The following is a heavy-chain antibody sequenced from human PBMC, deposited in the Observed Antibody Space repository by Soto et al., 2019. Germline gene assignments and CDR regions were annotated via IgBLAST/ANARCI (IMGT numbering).Heavy chain of an antibody. CDR2: ISYDGSNK. CDR1: GFTFSSYA. CDR3: ARDVGGAAPTLFDY. J-gene: IGHJ4*02. Sequence: LRLSCAASGFTFSSYAMHWVRQAPGKGLEWVAVISYDGSNKYYADSVRGRFTISRDNSKNTLYLQMNSLRAEDTAVYYCARDVGGAAPTLFDYWGQGTLVTVSS. V-gene: IGHV3-30-3*01. D-gene: IGHD3-16*01.